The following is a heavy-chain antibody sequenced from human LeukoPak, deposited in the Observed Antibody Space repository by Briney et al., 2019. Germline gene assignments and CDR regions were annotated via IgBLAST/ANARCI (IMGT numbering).Heavy chain of an antibody. CDR3: ARHRAKTYYYDSSGYQFDS. D-gene: IGHD3-22*01. Sequence: SETLSLTCTVSGGSISSNNYYWGWVRQPPGKGLEWIGSIYYSVGNYYNPSLKSRVTISVDTSKNQFSLKLSSVTAADTAVYYCARHRAKTYYYDSSGYQFDSWGQGTLVTVSS. CDR1: GGSISSNNYY. V-gene: IGHV4-39*01. CDR2: IYYSVGN. J-gene: IGHJ4*02.